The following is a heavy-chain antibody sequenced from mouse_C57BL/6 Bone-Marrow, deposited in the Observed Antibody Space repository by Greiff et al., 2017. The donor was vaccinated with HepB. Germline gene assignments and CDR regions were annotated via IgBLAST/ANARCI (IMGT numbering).Heavy chain of an antibody. CDR2: ISDGGSYT. CDR3: AREGFFFAWFAY. CDR1: GFTFSSYA. J-gene: IGHJ3*01. V-gene: IGHV5-4*01. Sequence: EVKLVESGGGLVKPGGSLKLSCAASGFTFSSYAMSWVRQTPEKRLEWVATISDGGSYTYYPDNVTGRFTISRDNAKNNLYLQMSHLKSEDTAMYYCAREGFFFAWFAYWGQGTLVTVSA.